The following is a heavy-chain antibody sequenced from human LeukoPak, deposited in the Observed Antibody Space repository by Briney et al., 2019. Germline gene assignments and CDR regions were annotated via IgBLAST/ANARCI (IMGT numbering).Heavy chain of an antibody. CDR1: GGSISSYY. Sequence: PSETLSLTCTVSGGSISSYYWSWIRQPPGKGLEWIGYIYYSGSTYHNPSLKSRVNISVDTSKNQFSLKLSSVTAADTAVYYCARGGSSGTFDYWDQGTLVTVSS. CDR3: ARGGSSGTFDY. D-gene: IGHD3-22*01. V-gene: IGHV4-59*06. J-gene: IGHJ4*02. CDR2: IYYSGST.